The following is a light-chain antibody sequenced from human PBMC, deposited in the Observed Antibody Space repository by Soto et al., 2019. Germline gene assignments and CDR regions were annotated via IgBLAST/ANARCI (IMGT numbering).Light chain of an antibody. CDR1: QTISDY. CDR3: QQSYRLPYT. CDR2: GAS. Sequence: DIQMTQSPSSLSASVGDRVTITCRASQTISDYLNWYQHKPGRAPKLLISGASSLQSGVPSRIRGSGSGTEFTLTISSLQPKDFATYYCQQSYRLPYTFGQGTMLEIK. V-gene: IGKV1-39*01. J-gene: IGKJ2*01.